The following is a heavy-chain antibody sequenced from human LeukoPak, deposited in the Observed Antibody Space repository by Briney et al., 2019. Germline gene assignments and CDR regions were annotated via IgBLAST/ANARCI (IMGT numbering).Heavy chain of an antibody. CDR1: GGSISNYY. J-gene: IGHJ6*02. Sequence: SETLSLTCTVSGGSISNYYWSWIRQPPGKGLEWIGYIYYSGNTNYNPSLKSRVTISVDTSKNQFSLKLSSVTAADTAVYFCARDGTYYYGMDVWGPGTTVTVS. D-gene: IGHD1-26*01. CDR2: IYYSGNT. V-gene: IGHV4-59*01. CDR3: ARDGTYYYGMDV.